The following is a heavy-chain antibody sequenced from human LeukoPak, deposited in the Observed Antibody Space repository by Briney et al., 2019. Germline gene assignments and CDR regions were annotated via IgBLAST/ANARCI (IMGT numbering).Heavy chain of an antibody. CDR1: EFTFSDYS. Sequence: PGGSLRLSCAASEFTFSDYSMSWIRQAPGKGLEWVSYISSSGSTIYYADSVKGRFTISRDNAKNSLYLQMNSLRAEDTAVYYCASLDRGYYYSFDYWGQGTLVTVSS. J-gene: IGHJ4*02. V-gene: IGHV3-11*04. CDR2: ISSSGSTI. CDR3: ASLDRGYYYSFDY. D-gene: IGHD2/OR15-2a*01.